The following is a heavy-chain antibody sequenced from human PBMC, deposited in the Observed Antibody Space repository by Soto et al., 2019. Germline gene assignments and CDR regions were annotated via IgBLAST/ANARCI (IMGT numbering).Heavy chain of an antibody. CDR3: AKSRAGTVTIDY. Sequence: QVPLVESGGGVVQPGTSLRLSCAASGFTFSNYGMHWVRQAPGKGLEWVAVILHDGSNEKYGDSVKGRFAISRDNSKSTLSLQMDGLRPEDTAVYYCAKSRAGTVTIDYWGQGTLVTVSS. CDR2: ILHDGSNE. CDR1: GFTFSNYG. V-gene: IGHV3-30*18. J-gene: IGHJ4*02. D-gene: IGHD4-17*01.